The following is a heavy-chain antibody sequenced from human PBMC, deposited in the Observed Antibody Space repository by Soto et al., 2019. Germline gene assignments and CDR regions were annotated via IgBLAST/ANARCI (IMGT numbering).Heavy chain of an antibody. CDR1: GYTFTGYY. V-gene: IGHV1-2*04. CDR2: INPNSGGT. CDR3: ARGLKDIVLVPAPHQYYYYYYGMDV. Sequence: ASVKVSCKASGYTFTGYYMHWVRQAPGQGLEWMGWINPNSGGTNYAQKFQGWVTMTRDTSISTAYMELSRLRSDDTAVYYCARGLKDIVLVPAPHQYYYYYYGMDVWGQGTTVTVSS. D-gene: IGHD2-2*01. J-gene: IGHJ6*02.